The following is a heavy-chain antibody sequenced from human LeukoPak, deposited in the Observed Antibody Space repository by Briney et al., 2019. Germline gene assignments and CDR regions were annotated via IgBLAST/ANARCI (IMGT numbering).Heavy chain of an antibody. J-gene: IGHJ6*03. CDR1: RCSISSHY. CDR3: ARTRYSKYGYYYYYMDV. CDR2: IYYSDST. D-gene: IGHD4-11*01. V-gene: IGHV4-59*11. Sequence: SETLFLTCTVSRCSISSHYCSWIRQPPAKVLEWIGYIYYSDSTNYNPSLKSRVTISVDTSKNQLSLKLSSVSAADTAVYYCARTRYSKYGYYYYYMDVWGKGTTVTVSS.